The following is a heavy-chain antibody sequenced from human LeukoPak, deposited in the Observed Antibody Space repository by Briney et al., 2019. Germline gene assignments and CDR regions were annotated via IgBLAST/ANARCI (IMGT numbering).Heavy chain of an antibody. CDR3: ARHFYGDYVFDY. CDR1: GGSIISSLDA. Sequence: NPSETLSLTCTVSGGSIISSLDACGWVRQPPEKGLEWIGSIYYSGSTNYNASFNSRVTMSVDRSKDQFSLNLTSVVATDTAVYYCARHFYGDYVFDYWGKGTLVTVTS. V-gene: IGHV4-39*01. J-gene: IGHJ4*02. CDR2: IYYSGST. D-gene: IGHD4-17*01.